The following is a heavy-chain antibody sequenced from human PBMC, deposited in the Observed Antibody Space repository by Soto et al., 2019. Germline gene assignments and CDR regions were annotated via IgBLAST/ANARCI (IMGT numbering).Heavy chain of an antibody. CDR1: VGSIISYY. CDR2: IYYSGST. CDR3: ARGRYGSGSYYGYNWFDP. J-gene: IGHJ5*02. D-gene: IGHD3-10*01. V-gene: IGHV4-59*01. Sequence: SETLSLTCTVSVGSIISYYWSWIRQPPGKGLEWIGYIYYSGSTNYNPSLKSRVTISVDTSKNQFSLKLSSVTAADTAVYYCARGRYGSGSYYGYNWFDPWGQGTLVTVSS.